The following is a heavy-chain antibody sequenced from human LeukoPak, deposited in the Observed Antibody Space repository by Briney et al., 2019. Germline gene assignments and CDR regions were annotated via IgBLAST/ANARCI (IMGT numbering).Heavy chain of an antibody. CDR1: GFIFSSYS. CDR3: VCLGLGGLSLD. V-gene: IGHV3-74*01. J-gene: IGHJ4*02. CDR2: VNSDGSGT. Sequence: GGSLRLSCAASGFIFSSYSMNWVRQAPGKGLVWVSHVNSDGSGTDYADSVKGRFTISRDNAKNTLYLQMNSLRVEDTAVYYCVCLGLGGLSLDWGQGTLVTVSS. D-gene: IGHD3-16*01.